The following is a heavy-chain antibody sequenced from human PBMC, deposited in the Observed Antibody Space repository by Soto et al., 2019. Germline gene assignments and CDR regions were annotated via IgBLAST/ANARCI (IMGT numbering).Heavy chain of an antibody. CDR2: ILSSSGSI. V-gene: IGHV3-21*01. CDR3: ARDSGEQLVRLGFYYYYMDV. D-gene: IGHD6-6*01. CDR1: GVTFSSFS. J-gene: IGHJ6*03. Sequence: EVQLVESGGGLVKPGGSLRLSCAASGVTFSSFSFNWVRQAPGKGLEWVSFILSSSGSIYYADSVKGRFTISRDNAKNSLYLQMNSLKDEDTAVYYCARDSGEQLVRLGFYYYYMDVWGKGTTVTVSS.